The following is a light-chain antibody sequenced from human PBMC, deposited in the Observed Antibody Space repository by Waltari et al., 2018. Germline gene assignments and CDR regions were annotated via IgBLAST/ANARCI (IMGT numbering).Light chain of an antibody. CDR2: AAS. Sequence: DIQMTQSPSSVSASVGDRVTITCRASQTVRDWLAWSQQKPGKAPKLLLYAASTLASGVPSRFAGSGSETFFSLSISSLQPEDSATYCCQQAYDFPLTFGGGTKVE. CDR1: QTVRDW. J-gene: IGKJ4*01. V-gene: IGKV1-12*01. CDR3: QQAYDFPLT.